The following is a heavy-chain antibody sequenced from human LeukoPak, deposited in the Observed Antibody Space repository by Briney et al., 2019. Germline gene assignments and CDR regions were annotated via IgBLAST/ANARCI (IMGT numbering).Heavy chain of an antibody. CDR1: GGTFSSYA. CDR3: ARVKVEGTGSPYYPYYYYGMDV. Sequence: SVKVSCKASGGTFSSYAISWVRQAPGQGLEWMGRIIPILGIANYAQKFQGRVTITADKSTSTAYMELSSLRSEDTAVYYCARVKVEGTGSPYYPYYYYGMDVWGQGITVTVSS. D-gene: IGHD3-10*01. J-gene: IGHJ6*02. V-gene: IGHV1-69*04. CDR2: IIPILGIA.